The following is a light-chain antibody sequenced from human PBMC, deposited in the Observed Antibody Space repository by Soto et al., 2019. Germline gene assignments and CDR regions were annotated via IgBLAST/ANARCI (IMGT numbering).Light chain of an antibody. J-gene: IGLJ1*01. CDR3: SSFTSSSTLYV. V-gene: IGLV2-14*01. CDR1: SSDVGGYNS. CDR2: EVS. Sequence: QSALTQPASVSGSPGQSITISCTGTSSDVGGYNSVSWYQQHPGKAPKLMIYEVSNRPSGVSNRFSGSKSGNTASLTVSGLQAEDEADYYCSSFTSSSTLYVFGTGTKLT.